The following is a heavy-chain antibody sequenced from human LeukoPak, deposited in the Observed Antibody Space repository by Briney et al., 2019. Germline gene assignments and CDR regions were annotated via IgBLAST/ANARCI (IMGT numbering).Heavy chain of an antibody. Sequence: PSETLSLTCSVHGGSLCCGDFAWSWIRQPPGKGLEWIGYIFHTGHTSYNPSLKCRVPMTVDMSQNQLSLRLTSVTAADTSVYYCARGFYAAGSHFGGWGQGTLVTVSS. CDR1: GGSLCCGDFA. J-gene: IGHJ4*02. CDR2: IFHTGHT. D-gene: IGHD3-10*01. V-gene: IGHV4-30-2*01. CDR3: ARGFYAAGSHFGG.